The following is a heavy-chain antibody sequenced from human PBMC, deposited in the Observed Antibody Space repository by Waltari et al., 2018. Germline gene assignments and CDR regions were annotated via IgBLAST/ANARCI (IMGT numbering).Heavy chain of an antibody. J-gene: IGHJ4*02. D-gene: IGHD2-15*01. Sequence: GRWGRQSTEKGLHGRGQVQRSGRTRYNPSFASRVSISVDTSTNQFSLKLTSATAADTAVYFCARDRGRGIYLDTWGQGTLVTVSP. CDR3: ARDRGRGIYLDT. V-gene: IGHV4-4*01. CDR2: VQRSGRT.